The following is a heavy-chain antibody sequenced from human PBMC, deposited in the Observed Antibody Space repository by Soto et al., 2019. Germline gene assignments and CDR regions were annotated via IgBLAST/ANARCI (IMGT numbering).Heavy chain of an antibody. CDR3: ARSGIGLLRYNWFDP. J-gene: IGHJ5*02. CDR1: GYSFTSYW. CDR2: IYPGDSDT. Sequence: PGESLKISCKGSGYSFTSYWIGWVRQMPGKGLEWMGIIYPGDSDTRYSPSFQGQVTISADKSISTAYLQWSSLKASDTAMYYCARSGIGLLRYNWFDPWGQGTLVTVSS. V-gene: IGHV5-51*01. D-gene: IGHD2-21*02.